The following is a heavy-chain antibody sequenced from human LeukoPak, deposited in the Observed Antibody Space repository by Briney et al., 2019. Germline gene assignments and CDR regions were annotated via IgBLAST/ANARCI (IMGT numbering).Heavy chain of an antibody. CDR2: IYYSGSP. V-gene: IGHV4-39*01. Sequence: TSETLSLTCTVSGGSISNNNYYWAWIRQPPGKGLECIGSIYYSGSPYYNPSLKSRVTISVDTSKNQFSLRLSSVTAADTAVYYCATWRTAKAGFDYWGQGTLVTVSS. CDR1: GGSISNNNYY. J-gene: IGHJ4*02. CDR3: ATWRTAKAGFDY. D-gene: IGHD6-19*01.